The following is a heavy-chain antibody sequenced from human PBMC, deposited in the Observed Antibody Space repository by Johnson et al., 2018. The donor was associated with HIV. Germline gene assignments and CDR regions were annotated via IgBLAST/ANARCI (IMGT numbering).Heavy chain of an antibody. J-gene: IGHJ3*02. V-gene: IGHV3-30-3*01. CDR1: GFTFRTYA. D-gene: IGHD6-19*01. CDR2: ISYDGSNK. CDR3: AREVESGIAVNDAFDI. Sequence: QVQLVESGGGVVQPGRSLRLSCAASGFTFRTYAMHWVRQAPGKGLEWVAVISYDGSNKYYADSVKGRFTISRDNSKNTLYLQMNSLRAEDTAVYYCAREVESGIAVNDAFDIW.